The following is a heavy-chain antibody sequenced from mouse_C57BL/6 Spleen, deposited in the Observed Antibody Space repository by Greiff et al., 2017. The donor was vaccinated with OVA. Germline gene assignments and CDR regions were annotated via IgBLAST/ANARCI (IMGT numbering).Heavy chain of an antibody. CDR3: ARDYGSSYVRAMDY. J-gene: IGHJ4*01. D-gene: IGHD1-1*01. V-gene: IGHV14-2*01. Sequence: VQLQQSGAELVKPGASVKLSCTASGFNIKDYYMHWVKQRTEQGLEWIGRIDPEDGETKYAQKFQGKATITADTSSNTAYLQLSSLTSEDTAVYYCARDYGSSYVRAMDYWGQGTSVTVSS. CDR2: IDPEDGET. CDR1: GFNIKDYY.